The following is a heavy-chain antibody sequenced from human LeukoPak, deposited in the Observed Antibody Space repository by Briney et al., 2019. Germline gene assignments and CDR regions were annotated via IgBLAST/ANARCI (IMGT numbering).Heavy chain of an antibody. J-gene: IGHJ4*02. Sequence: ASVKVSCKASGYTFTGYYMHWVRQAPGQGLEWMGWINPNSGGTNYAQKFQGRVTMTRDTSISTAYMELSRLRSDDTAVYYCARKGGYDSSGYYGNYWGQGTLVTVSS. V-gene: IGHV1-2*02. CDR2: INPNSGGT. CDR3: ARKGGYDSSGYYGNY. D-gene: IGHD3-22*01. CDR1: GYTFTGYY.